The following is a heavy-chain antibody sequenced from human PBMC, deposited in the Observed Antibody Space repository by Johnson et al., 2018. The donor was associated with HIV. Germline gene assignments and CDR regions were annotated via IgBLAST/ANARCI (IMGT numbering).Heavy chain of an antibody. Sequence: VQLVESGGGVVQPGRSLRLSCAASGFSVSSNYMSWVRQAPGKGLEWVSLINWEGDRTYYGDSVNGRFTISRENAKNSLYLQMNSLRAGDTAVYYCARQTTVVSGDAFDIWGQGTMVTVSS. CDR3: ARQTTVVSGDAFDI. V-gene: IGHV3-66*04. D-gene: IGHD4-23*01. CDR2: INWEGDRT. J-gene: IGHJ3*02. CDR1: GFSVSSNY.